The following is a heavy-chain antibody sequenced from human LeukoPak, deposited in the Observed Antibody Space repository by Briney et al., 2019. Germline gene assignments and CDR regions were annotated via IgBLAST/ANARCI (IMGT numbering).Heavy chain of an antibody. D-gene: IGHD1-26*01. CDR1: GFTFSRYS. Sequence: GGSLRLSCSASGFTFSRYSMDWVRQAPGKGLEYVSGISGNADSTFYARSVKGRFTIPRDNFENTLYLQMDSLRPEDMGLFYCARRVTYSGDYDYWGQGTLVTVSA. J-gene: IGHJ4*02. V-gene: IGHV3-64*01. CDR3: ARRVTYSGDYDY. CDR2: ISGNADST.